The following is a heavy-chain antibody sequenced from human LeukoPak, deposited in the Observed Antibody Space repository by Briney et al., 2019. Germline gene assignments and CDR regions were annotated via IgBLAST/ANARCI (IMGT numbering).Heavy chain of an antibody. CDR3: ARQGRMFDY. CDR2: IHYSGRA. V-gene: IGHV4-39*01. Sequence: SETLSLTCTVSGGSISSISYYWGWIRQPPGKGLEWIGSIHYSGRAHYNSSLKSRVTISVDTSKNQFSLKLSSVTAADTAVYYGARQGRMFDYWGQGTLVTVSS. J-gene: IGHJ4*02. CDR1: GGSISSISYY. D-gene: IGHD2-8*01.